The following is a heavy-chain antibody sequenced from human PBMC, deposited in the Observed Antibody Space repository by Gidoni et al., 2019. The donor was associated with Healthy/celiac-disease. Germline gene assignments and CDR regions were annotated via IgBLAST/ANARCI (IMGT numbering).Heavy chain of an antibody. CDR1: GGTFSSYA. J-gene: IGHJ5*02. D-gene: IGHD3-10*01. V-gene: IGHV1-69*01. CDR2: IIPIFGAA. CDR3: ARDRPDGSVSYAFDP. Sequence: QVQLVQSGAEVKKPGSSVKVSCKASGGTFSSYALRWVRQAPGQGLEWMGGIIPIFGAANYAQKFQGRVTITAYESTSTAYMELSSLRSEDTAVYYCARDRPDGSVSYAFDPWGQGTLVTVSS.